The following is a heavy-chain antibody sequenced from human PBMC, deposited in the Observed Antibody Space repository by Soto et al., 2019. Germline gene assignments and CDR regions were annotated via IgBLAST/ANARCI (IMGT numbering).Heavy chain of an antibody. J-gene: IGHJ5*02. CDR1: GYTLTELS. Sequence: GASVKVSCKASGYTLTELSMHWVRQAPGKGLEWMGGFDPEDGETIYAQKFQGRVTMTEDTSTDTAYMELHSLRSEDTAVYYCATLSPNYDFWSTYFIRHWFDPWGQGTLVTVSS. V-gene: IGHV1-24*01. CDR2: FDPEDGET. CDR3: ATLSPNYDFWSTYFIRHWFDP. D-gene: IGHD3-3*01.